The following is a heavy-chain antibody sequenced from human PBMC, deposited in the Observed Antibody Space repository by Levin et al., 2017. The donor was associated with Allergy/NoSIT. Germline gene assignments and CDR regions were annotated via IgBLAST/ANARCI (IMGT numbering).Heavy chain of an antibody. J-gene: IGHJ4*02. CDR1: GFTFSNNG. CDR3: ARDPSPRALYFDY. CDR2: IWYDGTTK. Sequence: GGSLRLSCAASGFTFSNNGMHWVRQAPGKGLEWVAVIWYDGTTKFYGDSVKGRFTISRDNSKNTLYLQMNSLRADDTAVYYCARDPSPRALYFDYWGRGTLVTVSS. V-gene: IGHV3-33*01.